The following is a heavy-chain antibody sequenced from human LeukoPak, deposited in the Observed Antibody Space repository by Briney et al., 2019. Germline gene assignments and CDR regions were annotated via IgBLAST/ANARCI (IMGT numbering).Heavy chain of an antibody. V-gene: IGHV4-34*01. J-gene: IGHJ3*02. Sequence: PSETLSLTCAVYGGSFSGYYWSWIRQPPGKGLEWIGEINHSGSTNYNPSLKSRVTISVDTSKNQFSLKLSSVTAADTAAYYCATAPFLEMATIAESDAFDIWGQGTMVTVSS. CDR1: GGSFSGYY. CDR2: INHSGST. CDR3: ATAPFLEMATIAESDAFDI. D-gene: IGHD5-24*01.